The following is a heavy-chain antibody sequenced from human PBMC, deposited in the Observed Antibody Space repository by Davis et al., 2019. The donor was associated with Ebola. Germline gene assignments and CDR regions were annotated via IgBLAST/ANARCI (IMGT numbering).Heavy chain of an antibody. Sequence: PGGSLRLSCAASGFTFSNAWMSWVRQAPGKGLEWVGRIKSKTDGGTTDYAAPVKGRFTISRDDSKNTLYLQMNSLKTEDTAVYYCTTDRIAVAGPVLTGNWFDPWGQGTLVTVSS. CDR1: GFTFSNAW. V-gene: IGHV3-15*01. D-gene: IGHD6-19*01. J-gene: IGHJ5*02. CDR2: IKSKTDGGTT. CDR3: TTDRIAVAGPVLTGNWFDP.